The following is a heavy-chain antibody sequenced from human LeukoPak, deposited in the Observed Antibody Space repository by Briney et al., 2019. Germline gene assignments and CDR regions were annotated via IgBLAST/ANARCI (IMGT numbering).Heavy chain of an antibody. Sequence: ASVKVSCKTSGYTFTNHGIGWVRQAPGQGLEWMGWISAYTGDTHYVQKFNDRVTITIDTSTSTAYMELTILRSDDTAFYYCAGGVGLPPRPRRFAPWGQGTLVTVSS. CDR1: GYTFTNHG. CDR3: AGGVGLPPRPRRFAP. J-gene: IGHJ5*02. D-gene: IGHD1-26*01. CDR2: ISAYTGDT. V-gene: IGHV1-18*01.